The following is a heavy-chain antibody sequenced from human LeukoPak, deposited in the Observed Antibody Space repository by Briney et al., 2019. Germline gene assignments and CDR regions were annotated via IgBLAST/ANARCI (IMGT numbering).Heavy chain of an antibody. V-gene: IGHV4-61*01. CDR2: IYYSGST. CDR1: GGSISSSSYY. J-gene: IGHJ3*02. CDR3: ARYTKNGGSYLDAFDI. Sequence: PSETLSLTCTVSGGSISSSSYYWSWIRQPPGKGLEWIGYIYYSGSTNYNPSLKSRVTISVDTSKNQFSLKLSSVTAADTAVYYCARYTKNGGSYLDAFDIWGQGTMVTVSS. D-gene: IGHD1-26*01.